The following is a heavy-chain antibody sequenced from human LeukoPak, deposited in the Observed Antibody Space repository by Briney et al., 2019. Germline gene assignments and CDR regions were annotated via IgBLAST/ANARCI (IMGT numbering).Heavy chain of an antibody. Sequence: GASVKVSCKASGYTFTGYYMHWVRQAPGQGLEWMGWINPNSGGTNYAHNFQGRVTMTRDTSISTAYMELSRLKSDDTAVYYCARLFNYYDNSGYYQYYFDYWGQGTLVTVSS. J-gene: IGHJ4*02. CDR2: INPNSGGT. D-gene: IGHD3-22*01. CDR1: GYTFTGYY. V-gene: IGHV1-2*07. CDR3: ARLFNYYDNSGYYQYYFDY.